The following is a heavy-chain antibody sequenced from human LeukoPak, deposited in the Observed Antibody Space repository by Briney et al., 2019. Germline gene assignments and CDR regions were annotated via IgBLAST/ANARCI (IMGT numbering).Heavy chain of an antibody. CDR2: MNPNSGNT. J-gene: IGHJ5*02. Sequence: AASVKVSCKASGYTFTSYDINWVRQATGQGLEWMGWMNPNSGNTGYAQKFQGRVTMTRNTSISTAYMELSSLRSEDTAVYYCARESSSGWYAMSRWFDPWGQGTLVTVSS. CDR3: ARESSSGWYAMSRWFDP. V-gene: IGHV1-8*01. CDR1: GYTFTSYD. D-gene: IGHD6-19*01.